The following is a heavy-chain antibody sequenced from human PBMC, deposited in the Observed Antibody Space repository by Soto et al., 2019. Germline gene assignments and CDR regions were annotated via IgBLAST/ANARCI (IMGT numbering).Heavy chain of an antibody. CDR3: AKDLHYYGSGSYYKSAFDI. D-gene: IGHD3-10*01. V-gene: IGHV3-23*01. CDR1: GFTFSSYP. CDR2: ISGSGGST. Sequence: GGSLRLSCAASGFTFSSYPMSWVRQAPGKGLEWVSAISGSGGSTYYADSVKGRFTISRDNSKNTLYLQMNSLRAEDTAVYYCAKDLHYYGSGSYYKSAFDIWGQGTMVTVSS. J-gene: IGHJ3*02.